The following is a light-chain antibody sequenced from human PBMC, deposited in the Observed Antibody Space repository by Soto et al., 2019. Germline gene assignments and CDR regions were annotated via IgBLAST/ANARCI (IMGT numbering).Light chain of an antibody. J-gene: IGKJ1*01. CDR2: GAS. CDR3: QRYDSFRT. Sequence: DIVLTQSPVTLTLSPGERATLSGRASQSVRSNFLAWYQQKPGQAPRLLIYGASNRATGIPDRFSGSGSGTDFTLTITRLEPEDFAMYYCQRYDSFRTFGQGTKVDIK. CDR1: QSVRSNF. V-gene: IGKV3-20*01.